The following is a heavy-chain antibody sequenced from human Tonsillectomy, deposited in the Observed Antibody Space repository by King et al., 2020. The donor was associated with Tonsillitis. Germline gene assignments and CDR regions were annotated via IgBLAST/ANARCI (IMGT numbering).Heavy chain of an antibody. Sequence: ELQLVQSGAEVKKPGESLKISCKGSGYTFTSYWIAWVRQMPGKGLVWMGIIYPGDSDTRYSPSFQGQVTISADKSISTAYLQWSSLKASDTAMYYCARLPHEGYSYGLGWFDPWGQGTLVTVSS. V-gene: IGHV5-51*03. CDR2: IYPGDSDT. CDR3: ARLPHEGYSYGLGWFDP. J-gene: IGHJ5*02. CDR1: GYTFTSYW. D-gene: IGHD5-18*01.